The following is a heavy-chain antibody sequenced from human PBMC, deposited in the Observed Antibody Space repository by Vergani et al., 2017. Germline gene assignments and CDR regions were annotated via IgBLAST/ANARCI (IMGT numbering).Heavy chain of an antibody. CDR2: IFSNYEK. Sequence: QVTLKESGPVLVKPTATLTLTCTVSGFSLSNARMGVSWIRQPPGKALEWLAHIFSNYEKSYSTSLKSRLTISKDTSNSQVVLTMSHMDAVAPATYYSARIVAVPYYYYDYMDVWGKGTMVTVSS. J-gene: IGHJ6*03. CDR1: GFSLSNARMG. V-gene: IGHV2-26*01. CDR3: ARIVAVPYYYYDYMDV. D-gene: IGHD6-19*01.